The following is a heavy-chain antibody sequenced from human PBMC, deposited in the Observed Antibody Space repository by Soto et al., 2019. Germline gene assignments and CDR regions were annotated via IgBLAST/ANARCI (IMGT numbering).Heavy chain of an antibody. Sequence: PSETLSLTCTVSGGSISSYCWSWIRQPPGKGLEWIGYIYYSGSTNYNPSLKSRVTISVDTSKNQFSLKLSSVTAADTAVYYCARGYSGYGFDYWGQGTLVAVSS. CDR1: GGSISSYC. CDR3: ARGYSGYGFDY. V-gene: IGHV4-59*01. CDR2: IYYSGST. D-gene: IGHD5-12*01. J-gene: IGHJ4*02.